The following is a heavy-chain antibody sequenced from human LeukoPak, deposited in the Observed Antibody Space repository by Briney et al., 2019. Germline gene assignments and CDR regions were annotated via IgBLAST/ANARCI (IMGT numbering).Heavy chain of an antibody. CDR2: INHSGST. V-gene: IGHV4-34*01. CDR3: ARPGSTYSSGWASFDY. CDR1: GGSFSGYY. D-gene: IGHD6-19*01. Sequence: PSETLSLTCAVYGGSFSGYYWSWIRQPPGKGLEWIGEINHSGSTNYNPSLKSRVTISVDTSKNQFSLKLSSVTAADTAVYYCARPGSTYSSGWASFDYWGQGTLVTVSS. J-gene: IGHJ4*02.